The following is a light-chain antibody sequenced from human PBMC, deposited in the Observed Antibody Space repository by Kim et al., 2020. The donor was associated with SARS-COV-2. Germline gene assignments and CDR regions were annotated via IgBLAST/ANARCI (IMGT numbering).Light chain of an antibody. CDR3: MQALQTPPT. CDR1: QSLLHSNGYNY. CDR2: LGS. Sequence: ASISCRSSQSLLHSNGYNYLDWYLQKPGQSPQLLIYLGSNRASGVPDRFSGSGSGTDFTLKISRVEAEDVGVYYCMQALQTPPTFGQGTKVDIK. J-gene: IGKJ1*01. V-gene: IGKV2-28*01.